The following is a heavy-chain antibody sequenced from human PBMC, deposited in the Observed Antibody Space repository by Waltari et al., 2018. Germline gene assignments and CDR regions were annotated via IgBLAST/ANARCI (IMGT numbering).Heavy chain of an antibody. V-gene: IGHV4-59*08. J-gene: IGHJ5*02. CDR3: ARHQTIFGVPQGWFDP. Sequence: QVQLQESGPGLVKPSETLSLTCTVSVGSISSYYWSWIRQPPGKGLEWIGYIYYSGSPNYKPTLKSRVTISVDTFKNQFSLKLSSVTAADTAVYYCARHQTIFGVPQGWFDPWGQGTLVTVSS. D-gene: IGHD3-3*01. CDR2: IYYSGSP. CDR1: VGSISSYY.